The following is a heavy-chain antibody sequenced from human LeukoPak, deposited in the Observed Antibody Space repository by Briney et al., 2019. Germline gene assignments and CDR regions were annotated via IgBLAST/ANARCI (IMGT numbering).Heavy chain of an antibody. CDR3: ARDRTYCSGGRCYDLFDI. Sequence: GGSLRLSCAASAFTFSSYWMTWVRQAPGEGLEWVANINRDGSEKNHVDSVKGRFIISRDNAKNSLYLQMDSLRAEDTAVYYCARDRTYCSGGRCYDLFDIWGQGTMVTVSS. V-gene: IGHV3-7*01. CDR2: INRDGSEK. J-gene: IGHJ3*02. D-gene: IGHD2-15*01. CDR1: AFTFSSYW.